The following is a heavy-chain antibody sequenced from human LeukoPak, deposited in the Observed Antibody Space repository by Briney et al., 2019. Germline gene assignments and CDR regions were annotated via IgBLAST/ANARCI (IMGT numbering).Heavy chain of an antibody. CDR3: ARGQKLLWFGEAFDY. Sequence: GGSLRLSCAAFGFIFSNHEMNWVRQAPGKGLQWVSYISSTGRTIYYADSVKGRFTISRDNAKNSLYLQMNSLRAEDTAVYYCARGQKLLWFGEAFDYWGQGTLVTVSS. CDR2: ISSTGRTI. J-gene: IGHJ4*02. CDR1: GFIFSNHE. D-gene: IGHD3-10*01. V-gene: IGHV3-48*03.